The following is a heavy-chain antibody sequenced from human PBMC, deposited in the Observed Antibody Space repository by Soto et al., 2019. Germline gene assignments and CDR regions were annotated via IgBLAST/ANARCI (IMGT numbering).Heavy chain of an antibody. J-gene: IGHJ4*02. CDR3: AKGFDYGDTKHIDH. CDR2: ITHTGITT. CDR1: GFGFSTHA. V-gene: IGHV3-23*01. Sequence: PGGSLRLSCAASGFGFSTHALSWVGQAPGKGLEWLSSITHTGITTHYSGSVKGRFTISRENSRNTLHLQMNNLRVDDTAFYYCAKGFDYGDTKHIDHWGQGTLVTVSS. D-gene: IGHD4-17*01.